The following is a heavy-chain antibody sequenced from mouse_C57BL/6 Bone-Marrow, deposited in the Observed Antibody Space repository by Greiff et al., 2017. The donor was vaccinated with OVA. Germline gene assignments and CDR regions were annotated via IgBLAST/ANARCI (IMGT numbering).Heavy chain of an antibody. CDR2: ISDGGSYT. Sequence: EVKVVESGGGLVKPGGSLKLSCAASGFTFSSYAMSWVRQTPEKRLEWVATISDGGSYTYYPDNVKGRFTISRDNAKNNLYLQMSHLKSEDTAMYYCARDNLLLRFLYYFDYWGQGTTLTVSS. D-gene: IGHD1-1*01. CDR3: ARDNLLLRFLYYFDY. V-gene: IGHV5-4*01. CDR1: GFTFSSYA. J-gene: IGHJ2*01.